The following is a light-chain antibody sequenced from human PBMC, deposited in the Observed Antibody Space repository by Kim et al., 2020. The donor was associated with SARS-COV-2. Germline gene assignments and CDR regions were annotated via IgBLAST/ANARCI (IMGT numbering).Light chain of an antibody. J-gene: IGLJ1*01. CDR1: KLGDKY. V-gene: IGLV3-1*01. Sequence: GQTASITCSGDKLGDKYAYWYQQKPGQSPLQVIYQDSKRPSGIPERFSASNSGNKATLTISGTQAMDEADYYCQAWDSSTVCYVFGTGTKVTVL. CDR3: QAWDSSTVCYV. CDR2: QDS.